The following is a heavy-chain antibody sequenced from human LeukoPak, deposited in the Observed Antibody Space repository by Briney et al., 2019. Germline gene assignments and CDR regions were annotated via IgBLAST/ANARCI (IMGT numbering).Heavy chain of an antibody. V-gene: IGHV1-8*03. Sequence: GASVKVSCKASGYTSTSYAINWVRHATGQRLEWMGWMNPNSGNTGYAQQSQGRATITRNPSITTASMELSILRSEATAGYYCARGRVAGYSSSCYSPWFDPWGQGSLVTVSS. CDR2: MNPNSGNT. D-gene: IGHD6-13*01. CDR3: ARGRVAGYSSSCYSPWFDP. J-gene: IGHJ5*02. CDR1: GYTSTSYA.